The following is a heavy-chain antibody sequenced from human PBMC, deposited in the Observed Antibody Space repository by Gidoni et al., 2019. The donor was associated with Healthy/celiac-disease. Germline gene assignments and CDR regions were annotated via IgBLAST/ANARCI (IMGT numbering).Heavy chain of an antibody. D-gene: IGHD3-22*01. CDR1: GVSISSSSYY. J-gene: IGHJ4*02. Sequence: QLQLQESGPGLVKPSETLSLACTVSGVSISSSSYYWGWIRQPPGKGLEWIGSIYYSGSTYYNPSLKSRVTISVDTSKNQFSLKLSSVTAADTAVYYCARHEFDSSGFGRVYYFDYWGQGTLVTVSS. CDR3: ARHEFDSSGFGRVYYFDY. V-gene: IGHV4-39*01. CDR2: IYYSGST.